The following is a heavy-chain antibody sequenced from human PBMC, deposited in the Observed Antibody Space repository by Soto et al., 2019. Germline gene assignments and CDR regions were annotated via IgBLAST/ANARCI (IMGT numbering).Heavy chain of an antibody. CDR2: ISGSGGST. J-gene: IGHJ6*03. Sequence: GGSLRLSCAASGFTFSSYAMSWVRQAPGKELEWVSAISGSGGSTYYADSVKGRFTISRDNSKNTLYLQMNSLRAEDTAVYYCAKRTNPNGTPRAGYMDVWGTGTTVTVSS. V-gene: IGHV3-23*01. CDR1: GFTFSSYA. D-gene: IGHD1-1*01. CDR3: AKRTNPNGTPRAGYMDV.